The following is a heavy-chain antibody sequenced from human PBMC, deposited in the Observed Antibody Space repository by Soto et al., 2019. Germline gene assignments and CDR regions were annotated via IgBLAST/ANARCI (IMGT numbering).Heavy chain of an antibody. V-gene: IGHV4-34*01. CDR2: INHSGST. J-gene: IGHJ4*02. Sequence: SETLSLTCVVYGGSFRGYYWSYIRQPPGRGLEWIGEINHSGSTNYNPSLRSRVTFSVDTSKNQFSLKLNSVTAADTAVYFCARSRTANGGYDGDLAYWGLGTLVTVSS. CDR1: GGSFRGYY. CDR3: ARSRTANGGYDGDLAY. D-gene: IGHD5-12*01.